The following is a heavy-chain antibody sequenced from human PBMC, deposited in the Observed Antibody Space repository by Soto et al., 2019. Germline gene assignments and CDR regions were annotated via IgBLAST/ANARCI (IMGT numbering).Heavy chain of an antibody. CDR3: AKDFELDFWSGYSYYFDY. Sequence: VQLVESGGGVVQPGRSLRLSCAASGFTFRSYGMHWVRQAPGKGLEWVAVISYDGSNKYYADSVKGRFTISRDNSKNTLYLQMNSLRAEDTAVYYCAKDFELDFWSGYSYYFDYWGQGTLVTVSS. CDR2: ISYDGSNK. D-gene: IGHD3-3*01. CDR1: GFTFRSYG. V-gene: IGHV3-30*18. J-gene: IGHJ4*02.